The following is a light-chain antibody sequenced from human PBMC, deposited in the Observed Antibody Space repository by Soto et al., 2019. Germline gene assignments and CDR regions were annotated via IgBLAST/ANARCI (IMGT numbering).Light chain of an antibody. CDR1: QSISSSN. CDR3: QQYNSSPPEFT. CDR2: GAS. J-gene: IGKJ3*01. Sequence: EIVLTQSPGTLSVSPGERVTLSCRASQSISSSNLAWYQQRPGQAPRLLIFGASHRATGIPDRFSGSGSGTDFTLTISRLEPEDFAVYYCQQYNSSPPEFTFGPGTKVD. V-gene: IGKV3-20*01.